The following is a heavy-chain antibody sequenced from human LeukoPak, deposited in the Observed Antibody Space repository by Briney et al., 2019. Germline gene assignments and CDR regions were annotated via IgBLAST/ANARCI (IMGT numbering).Heavy chain of an antibody. CDR2: MNPNSGNT. CDR3: ARSPGYSSSWYWDDYYYYGMDV. CDR1: GYTFTSYD. J-gene: IGHJ6*02. D-gene: IGHD6-13*01. Sequence: EASVKVSCKASGYTFTSYDINWVRQATGQGLEWMRWMNPNSGNTGYAQKFQGRVTMTRNTSISTAYMELSSLRSEDTAVYYCARSPGYSSSWYWDDYYYYGMDVWGQGTTVTVSS. V-gene: IGHV1-8*01.